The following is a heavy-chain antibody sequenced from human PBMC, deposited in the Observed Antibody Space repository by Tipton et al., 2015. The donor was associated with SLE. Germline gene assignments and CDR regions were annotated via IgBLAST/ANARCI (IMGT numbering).Heavy chain of an antibody. CDR2: INHSGST. V-gene: IGHV4-34*01. Sequence: TLSLTCAVYGGSFSGYYWSWIRQPPGKGLEWIGEINHSGSTNYNPSLKSRVTISVDTSKNQFSLTLISVTAADTAVYYCARDVWGGYYYYGMDVWGQGTTVTVSS. D-gene: IGHD3-16*01. CDR3: ARDVWGGYYYYGMDV. J-gene: IGHJ6*02. CDR1: GGSFSGYY.